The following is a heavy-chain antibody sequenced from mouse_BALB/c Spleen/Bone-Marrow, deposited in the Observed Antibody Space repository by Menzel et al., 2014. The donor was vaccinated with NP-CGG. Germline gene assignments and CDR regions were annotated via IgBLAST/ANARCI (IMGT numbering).Heavy chain of an antibody. V-gene: IGHV1-53*01. Sequence: VQLQESGTELVKPGASVKLSCKASGYTFTTYYIYWVKQRAGQGLEWIGEINPSNGGTNFNEKYKSEATLTVDKSSSTSYMQLSSLTSEDSAVYYCTRDGHNYYAMDYWGQGTSVTVSS. D-gene: IGHD2-3*01. CDR2: INPSNGGT. CDR3: TRDGHNYYAMDY. J-gene: IGHJ4*01. CDR1: GYTFTTYY.